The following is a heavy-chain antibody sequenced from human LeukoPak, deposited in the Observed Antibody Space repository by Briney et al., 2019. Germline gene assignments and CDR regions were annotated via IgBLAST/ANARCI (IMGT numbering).Heavy chain of an antibody. CDR1: GDSISRGYY. CDR3: ASGYGSGWLDS. Sequence: SETLSLTWTVSGDSISRGYYWVWIRQPPGKGLEWIGYIRSSGNTYYNPSLQNRLIISRDTNEDPLSLTLTSVTAADTAVYFCASGYGSGWLDSWGQGTQVTVSS. D-gene: IGHD3-22*01. J-gene: IGHJ5*01. CDR2: IRSSGNT. V-gene: IGHV4-31*02.